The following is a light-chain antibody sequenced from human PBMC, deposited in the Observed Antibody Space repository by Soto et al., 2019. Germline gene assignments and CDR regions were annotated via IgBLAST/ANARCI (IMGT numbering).Light chain of an antibody. CDR3: QSYDSSLTDSRV. CDR1: SSNIWAGYD. Sequence: QSVLTQPPSLSGAPGQSVIISCTGSSSNIWAGYDVHWYQQLPGAAPQLLIFDNNYRPSGVPDRFSGSKSGTSAYLAITGLKSEAEAHYYCQSYDSSLTDSRVFGGGTQLTVL. V-gene: IGLV1-40*01. CDR2: DNN. J-gene: IGLJ3*02.